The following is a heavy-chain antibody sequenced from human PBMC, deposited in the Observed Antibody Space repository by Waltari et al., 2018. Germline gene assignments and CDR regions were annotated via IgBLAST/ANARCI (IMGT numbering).Heavy chain of an antibody. CDR1: GGSISSSSYY. CDR3: ARHGARSTSLRFDY. J-gene: IGHJ4*02. D-gene: IGHD2-2*01. Sequence: QLQLQESGPGLVKPSETLSLTCTVSGGSISSSSYYWGWIRQPPGKGLEWIGSIYYSGSTYYNPSRKVRVTISVDTSKNQFSLKLSSVTAADTAVYYCARHGARSTSLRFDYWGQGTLVTVSS. V-gene: IGHV4-39*01. CDR2: IYYSGST.